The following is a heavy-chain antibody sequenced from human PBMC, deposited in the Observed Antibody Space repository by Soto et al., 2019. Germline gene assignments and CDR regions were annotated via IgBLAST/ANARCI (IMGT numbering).Heavy chain of an antibody. Sequence: GESLKISCKASGYTFTGHWIGWVRQMPGKGLEWMGIVYPEDSYTRYDPSFQGQVTISADKSINTAYMELSSLRSEDTAVYYCAAAPSGYSYGLFDYWGQGTLVTVSS. V-gene: IGHV5-51*01. CDR1: GYTFTGHW. CDR3: AAAPSGYSYGLFDY. CDR2: VYPEDSYT. D-gene: IGHD5-18*01. J-gene: IGHJ4*02.